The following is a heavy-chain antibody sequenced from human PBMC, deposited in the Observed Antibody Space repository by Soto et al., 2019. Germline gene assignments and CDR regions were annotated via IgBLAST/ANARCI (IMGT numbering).Heavy chain of an antibody. D-gene: IGHD3-10*01. V-gene: IGHV4-34*01. CDR1: GGSFSGYY. J-gene: IGHJ6*02. CDR3: ARVPRHGSGSYYNDHYYYGMDV. Sequence: SETLSLTCAVYGGSFSGYYGSWIRQPPGKGLEWIGEINHSGSTNYNPSLKSRVTISVDTSKNQFSLKLSSVTAADTAVYYCARVPRHGSGSYYNDHYYYGMDVWGQGTTVTVPS. CDR2: INHSGST.